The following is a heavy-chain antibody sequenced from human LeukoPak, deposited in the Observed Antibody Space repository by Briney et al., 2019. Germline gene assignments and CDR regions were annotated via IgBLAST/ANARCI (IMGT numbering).Heavy chain of an antibody. CDR2: MNPNSGNT. D-gene: IGHD3-16*02. CDR1: GYTFTSYD. CDR3: ARDYVWGSYRFDAFDI. J-gene: IGHJ3*02. V-gene: IGHV1-8*01. Sequence: ASVKVSCKASGYTFTSYDINWVRQATGQGLEWMGWMNPNSGNTGYAQKFQGRVTMTRNTSISTAYMELSSLRPEDTAVYYCARDYVWGSYRFDAFDIWGQGTMVTVSS.